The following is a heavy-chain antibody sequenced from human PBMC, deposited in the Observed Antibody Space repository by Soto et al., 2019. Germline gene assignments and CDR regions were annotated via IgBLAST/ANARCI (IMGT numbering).Heavy chain of an antibody. CDR2: IIPIFGTA. CDR1: GGTFSSYA. J-gene: IGHJ3*02. V-gene: IGHV1-69*01. CDR3: ARRRLGYCSGGSCSPDAFDI. Sequence: QVQLVQSGAEVKKPGSSVKVSCKASGGTFSSYAISWVRQAPGQGLEWMGGIIPIFGTANYAQKFQGRVRITADESTSTAYMELSSLRSEDTAVYYCARRRLGYCSGGSCSPDAFDIWGQGTMVTVSS. D-gene: IGHD2-15*01.